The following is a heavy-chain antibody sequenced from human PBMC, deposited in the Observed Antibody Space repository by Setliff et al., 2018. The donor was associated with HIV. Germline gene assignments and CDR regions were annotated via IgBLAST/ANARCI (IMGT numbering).Heavy chain of an antibody. Sequence: GASVKVSCKASGCTFSSYPISWVRQAPGQGLEWMGGIIPIFGTTHYAQKFQGRVTVTADESTSTAYMQLSSLRPDDTSVYYCARGRNYDSSGYGDYYYYMDVWGKGTTVTVSS. CDR1: GCTFSSYP. J-gene: IGHJ6*03. D-gene: IGHD3-22*01. V-gene: IGHV1-69*13. CDR3: ARGRNYDSSGYGDYYYYMDV. CDR2: IIPIFGTT.